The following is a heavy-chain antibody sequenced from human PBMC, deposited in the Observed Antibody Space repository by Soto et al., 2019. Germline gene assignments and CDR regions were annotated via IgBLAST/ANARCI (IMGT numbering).Heavy chain of an antibody. CDR2: IYYSGST. Sequence: SETLSLTCTVSGGSISSSSYYWGWIRQPPGKGLEGFGSIYYSGSTYYNPSLKSRVTISVDTSKNQFSLNLSSVTAADTAVYYCARCYGDYYYYGMDVWGQGTTVTVSS. CDR1: GGSISSSSYY. D-gene: IGHD4-17*01. J-gene: IGHJ6*02. V-gene: IGHV4-39*01. CDR3: ARCYGDYYYYGMDV.